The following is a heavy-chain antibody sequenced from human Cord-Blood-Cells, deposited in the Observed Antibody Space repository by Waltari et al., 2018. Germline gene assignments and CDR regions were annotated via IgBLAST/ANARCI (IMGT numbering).Heavy chain of an antibody. V-gene: IGHV3-23*04. CDR2: ISGSGGST. J-gene: IGHJ3*02. CDR3: AKDGWDDAFDI. D-gene: IGHD6-19*01. Sequence: EVQLVESGGGLVKHGGSLRLSCAASGFTFSSYAMSSVRQAPGKGLELVSAISGSGGSTYYAGSVKGQFTISRDNSKNTLYLQMNSLRAEDTAVYYCAKDGWDDAFDIWGQGTMVTVSS. CDR1: GFTFSSYA.